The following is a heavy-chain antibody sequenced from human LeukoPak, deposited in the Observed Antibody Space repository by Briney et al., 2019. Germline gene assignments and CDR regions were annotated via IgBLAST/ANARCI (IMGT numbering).Heavy chain of an antibody. CDR3: CSYGLDAFDI. CDR1: GGSFSGYY. D-gene: IGHD2-15*01. CDR2: INHSGST. V-gene: IGHV4-34*01. Sequence: SETLSLTCAVYGGSFSGYYWSWIRQPPGKGLEWIGEINHSGSTNYNPSLKSRVTISVDTPKNQFSLKLNSVTAADTAVYYCCSYGLDAFDIWGQGTMVTVSS. J-gene: IGHJ3*02.